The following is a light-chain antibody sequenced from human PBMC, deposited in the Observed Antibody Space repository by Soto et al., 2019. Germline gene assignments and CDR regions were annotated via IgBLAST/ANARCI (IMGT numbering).Light chain of an antibody. J-gene: IGKJ4*01. V-gene: IGKV4-1*01. CDR2: SAS. CDR1: QSLLDSSDNKNY. CDR3: RRVYRNTL. Sequence: DIVMTQSPDSLAVSLGERATINCKSSQSLLDSSDNKNYLAWYQHKPGQPPKLRIYSASTRASGVADRFSGGGTGTDCPLTIRSQQPDDVAVYYCRRVYRNTLFGGGTKVEIK.